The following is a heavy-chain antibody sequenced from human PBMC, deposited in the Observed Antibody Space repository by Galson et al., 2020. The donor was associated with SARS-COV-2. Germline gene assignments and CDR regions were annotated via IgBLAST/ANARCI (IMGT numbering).Heavy chain of an antibody. CDR1: GYYISSGYY. V-gene: IGHV4-38-2*02. CDR3: ARTCWSGYYTGVGSCDY. J-gene: IGHJ4*02. CDR2: LYHSGST. D-gene: IGHD3-3*01. Sequence: SETLSLTCTVSGYYISSGYYWGWIRQPPGKGLEWIGSLYHSGSTYYNPSLKSRVTISVDTSKNQFSLKLSSVTAADTAVYYCARTCWSGYYTGVGSCDYWGQGTLVTVSS.